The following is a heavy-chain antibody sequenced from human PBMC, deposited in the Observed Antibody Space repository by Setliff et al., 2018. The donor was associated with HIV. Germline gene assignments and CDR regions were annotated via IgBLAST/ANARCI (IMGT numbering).Heavy chain of an antibody. CDR1: GDSISSYS. V-gene: IGHV4-4*09. Sequence: SETLSLICTVSGDSISSYSWNWIRQPPGRGLEWIGYVYASGETNYNPSLKSRVTMSTDTSRNQFFLNLNYATAADTAVYFCARRVLQDSTITSSNWFDSWGQGTLGTVSS. CDR2: VYASGET. D-gene: IGHD2-2*01. CDR3: ARRVLQDSTITSSNWFDS. J-gene: IGHJ5*01.